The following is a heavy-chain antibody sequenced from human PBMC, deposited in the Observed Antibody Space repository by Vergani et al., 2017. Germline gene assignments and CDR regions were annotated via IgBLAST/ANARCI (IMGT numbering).Heavy chain of an antibody. CDR3: AKDLGTSSGGGWFDP. V-gene: IGHV3-9*02. CDR2: ISWNSNSI. CDR1: GFTSAGYA. Sequence: DVQLEESGGGLVLPGRSLRLSCVASGFTSAGYAMHWVRQAPGKGLEWVSGISWNSNSIGYADSVKGRFTISRDNAKNSLYLQMNSLRAVDTALYYCAKDLGTSSGGGWFDPWGQGTLVTVSS. D-gene: IGHD6-6*01. J-gene: IGHJ5*02.